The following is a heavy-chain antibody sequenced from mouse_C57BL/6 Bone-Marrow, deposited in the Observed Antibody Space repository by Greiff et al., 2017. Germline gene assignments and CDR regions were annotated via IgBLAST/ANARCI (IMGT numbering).Heavy chain of an antibody. CDR1: GFTFSSYT. D-gene: IGHD1-3*01. CDR3: ARQVE. V-gene: IGHV5-9*01. CDR2: ISGGGGNP. Sequence: EVQVVESGGGLVKPGGSLKLSCAASGFTFSSYTMSWVRQTPEKRLEWVATISGGGGNPYYPDSVKGRFTISRDNAKNTLYLQMSSLRSEDTALYYCARQVEWGQGTLVTVSA. J-gene: IGHJ3*02.